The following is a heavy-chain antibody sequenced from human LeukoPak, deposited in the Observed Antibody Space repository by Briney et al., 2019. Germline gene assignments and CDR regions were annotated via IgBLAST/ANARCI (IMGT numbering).Heavy chain of an antibody. CDR1: EFTFSDYY. CDR2: TRNKANSYTT. J-gene: IGHJ4*02. CDR3: ARWDSAVTGYY. Sequence: PGGSLRLSCAATEFTFSDYYMDWVRQAPGKGLEWIGRTRNKANSYTTEYAATVKGRFTISRDDSKNSLYLQMNSLKTEDTAVYYCARWDSAVTGYYWGQGTLVTVSS. V-gene: IGHV3-72*01. D-gene: IGHD3-9*01.